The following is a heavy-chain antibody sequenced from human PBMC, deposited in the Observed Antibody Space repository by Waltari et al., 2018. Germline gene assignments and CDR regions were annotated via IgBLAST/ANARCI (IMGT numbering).Heavy chain of an antibody. CDR1: GFTFSSYE. D-gene: IGHD3-22*01. Sequence: EVQVVESGGGFVQPGGSLRISCAASGFTFSSYEMNWVRQAPGKVLEWVSYIDWRSSVITYADSVKGRFTISRDNARNSLVLQMNSLRAEDTAVYYCARGQGLAYHYYYMDVWGKGTTVTVS. V-gene: IGHV3-48*03. CDR3: ARGQGLAYHYYYMDV. CDR2: IDWRSSVI. J-gene: IGHJ6*03.